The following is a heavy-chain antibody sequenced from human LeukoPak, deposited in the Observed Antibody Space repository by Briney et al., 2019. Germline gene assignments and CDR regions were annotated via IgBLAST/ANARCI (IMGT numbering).Heavy chain of an antibody. Sequence: PSETLPLTCSVPGGSISSSSYYWGWIRQPPGKGLEWIGSIYYSGSTYYNPSLKSRVTISVDTSKNQFSLKLSSVTAADTAVYYCARTYYYDSSGYGSKTPTFDYWGQGTLVTVSS. CDR3: ARTYYYDSSGYGSKTPTFDY. J-gene: IGHJ4*02. CDR2: IYYSGST. D-gene: IGHD3-22*01. CDR1: GGSISSSSYY. V-gene: IGHV4-39*07.